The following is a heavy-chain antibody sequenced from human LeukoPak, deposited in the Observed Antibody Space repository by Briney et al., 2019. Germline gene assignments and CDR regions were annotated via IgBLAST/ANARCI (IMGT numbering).Heavy chain of an antibody. J-gene: IGHJ3*02. V-gene: IGHV3-21*01. Sequence: GGSLRPSCAASGFTFSSYSMNWVRQAPGKGLEWVSSISSSSSYIYCADSVKGRFTISRDNAKNSLYLQMNSLRAEDTAVYYCARPDEQQLVRDAFDIWGQGTMVTVSS. D-gene: IGHD6-13*01. CDR2: ISSSSSYI. CDR1: GFTFSSYS. CDR3: ARPDEQQLVRDAFDI.